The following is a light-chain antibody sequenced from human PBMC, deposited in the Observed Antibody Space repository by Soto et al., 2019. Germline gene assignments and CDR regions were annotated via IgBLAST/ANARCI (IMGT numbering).Light chain of an antibody. Sequence: DIQMTQSPSSLSASVGDRVTITCRASQTISNYLNWYQQKSGQAPKLLIYTAASLQSGVPSRFSGSGSGTDFTLTITTLQPEDFATYYCQQSYSAPTTFGRGTKVDIK. J-gene: IGKJ4*01. CDR1: QTISNY. CDR3: QQSYSAPTT. CDR2: TAA. V-gene: IGKV1-39*01.